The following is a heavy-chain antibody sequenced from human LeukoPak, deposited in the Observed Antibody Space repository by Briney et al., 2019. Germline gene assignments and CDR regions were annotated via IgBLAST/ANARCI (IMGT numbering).Heavy chain of an antibody. CDR1: GYTFTGYY. CDR2: IDPNSGGT. V-gene: IGHV1-2*02. J-gene: IGHJ5*02. CDR3: ARGGELSPNNWFDP. Sequence: GASVKVSCKASGYTFTGYYMHWVRQAPGQGLEWMGWIDPNSGGTNYAQKFQGRVTMTRDTSISTAYMVLNRLRSEDTAVYYCARGGELSPNNWFDPWGQGTLVTVSS. D-gene: IGHD3-16*02.